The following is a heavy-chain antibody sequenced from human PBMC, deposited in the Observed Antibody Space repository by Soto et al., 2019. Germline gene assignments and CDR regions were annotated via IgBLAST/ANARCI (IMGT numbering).Heavy chain of an antibody. CDR2: ISAYNGNT. CDR1: GYRLTSSG. Sequence: QVHLVQSGGEVKKPGASVKVSCKASGYRLTSSGFSWVRQAPGQGLEWMGWISAYNGNTLYAQKFKGRVTMTTDTSTSTAYMELGSLRSDDTAVYYCATDPYCGSAPGCSALDAWGQGTSVTVSS. V-gene: IGHV1-18*04. D-gene: IGHD2-21*01. J-gene: IGHJ6*02. CDR3: ATDPYCGSAPGCSALDA.